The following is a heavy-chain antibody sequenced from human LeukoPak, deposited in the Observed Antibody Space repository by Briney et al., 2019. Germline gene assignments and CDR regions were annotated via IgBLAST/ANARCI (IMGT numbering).Heavy chain of an antibody. CDR3: ATRPRDSSGYYLGAFDG. D-gene: IGHD3-22*01. CDR2: IGASGADT. V-gene: IGHV3-23*01. Sequence: AGSQRLSCAASGFTFSSYSMNWVRQAPGKGLDWVSVIGASGADTYYSDSAKGRFTVSRDNSKDTLFLHMSSLRAEDTAVYFCATRPRDSSGYYLGAFDGWGQGTTVTVSS. J-gene: IGHJ3*01. CDR1: GFTFSSYS.